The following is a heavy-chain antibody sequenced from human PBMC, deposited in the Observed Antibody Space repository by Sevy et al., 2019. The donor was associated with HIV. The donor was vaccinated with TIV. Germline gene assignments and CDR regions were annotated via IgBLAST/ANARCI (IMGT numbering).Heavy chain of an antibody. D-gene: IGHD4-4*01. CDR2: IYYSGST. CDR3: ARVGTVTWDYYYGMDV. J-gene: IGHJ6*02. Sequence: SETLSLTCTVSGGSISSYYWSWIRQPPGKGLEWIGYIYYSGSTNYNPSLKSRVIISVDTSKNQFSLKLSSVTAADTAVYYCARVGTVTWDYYYGMDVWGQGTTVTVSS. V-gene: IGHV4-59*01. CDR1: GGSISSYY.